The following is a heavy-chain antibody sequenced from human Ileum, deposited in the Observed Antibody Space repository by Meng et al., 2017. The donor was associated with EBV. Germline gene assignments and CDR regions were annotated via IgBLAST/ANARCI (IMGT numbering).Heavy chain of an antibody. CDR2: VYHRGDT. Sequence: QVELQESGPLLVKPSGTLSLTCTVSGDSISSDIWWSWVRQPPGKGLEWIGEVYHRGDTNYNPSLKSRVDISVDKSKNQFYLSLFSVTAADTAVYYCGRDQGRELINHWGQGTLVTVSS. D-gene: IGHD1-7*01. CDR1: GDSISSDIW. J-gene: IGHJ4*02. V-gene: IGHV4-4*02. CDR3: GRDQGRELINH.